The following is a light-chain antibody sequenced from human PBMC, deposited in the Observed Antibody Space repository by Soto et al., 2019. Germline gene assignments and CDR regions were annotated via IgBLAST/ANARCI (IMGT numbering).Light chain of an antibody. Sequence: DIQMTQSPSSLSASVGDTVTISCRASQDIRNYLVCIQQKPGKAPKSLIYAASSLQRGVTSRFSGSGSGTDFTLTVSSLQPADFATYYCQQYYAYPRTFGQGTQVEIK. CDR2: AAS. CDR1: QDIRNY. J-gene: IGKJ1*01. CDR3: QQYYAYPRT. V-gene: IGKV1-16*01.